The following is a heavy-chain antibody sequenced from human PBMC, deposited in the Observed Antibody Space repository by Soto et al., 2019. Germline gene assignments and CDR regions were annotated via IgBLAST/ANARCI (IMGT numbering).Heavy chain of an antibody. CDR2: ISADTGHT. CDR3: ARRGVLPDH. CDR1: GYTFTNYG. Sequence: QVQLVQSGAEVKKPGASVKVSCKAFGYTFTNYGITWVRQAPGQGLEWMGWISADTGHTNYAQNLQGRVTMTTDTSTSTAYMELRSLRSDDTAIYYCARRGVLPDHWGQGTLVTVSS. D-gene: IGHD3-10*01. J-gene: IGHJ4*02. V-gene: IGHV1-18*01.